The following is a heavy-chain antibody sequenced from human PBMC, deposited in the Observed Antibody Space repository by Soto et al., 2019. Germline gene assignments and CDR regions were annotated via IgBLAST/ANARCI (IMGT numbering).Heavy chain of an antibody. V-gene: IGHV4-34*01. CDR1: GGSLSGNF. D-gene: IGHD3-10*01. J-gene: IGHJ5*01. CDR2: VKQSGST. Sequence: SETLSLTCAVYGGSLSGNFWGWIRQPPGKGLEWIGEVKQSGSTNYNPSLKSRVTISVDTSRSQISLKVNSVTAADTAVYYCARSPKRINLPRGLLGSWFDSWVQGIPVTVAS. CDR3: ARSPKRINLPRGLLGSWFDS.